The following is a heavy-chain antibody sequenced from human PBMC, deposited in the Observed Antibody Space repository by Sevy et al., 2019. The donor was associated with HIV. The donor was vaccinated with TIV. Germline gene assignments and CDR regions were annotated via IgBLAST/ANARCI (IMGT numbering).Heavy chain of an antibody. CDR3: ARGRKTTEEWLEELDYYYGLDV. D-gene: IGHD2-8*01. CDR2: VRNDGSNK. CDR1: GFSLTTSD. Sequence: GGSLRLSCAASGFSLTTSDMHWVRQAPGKGLEWVAYVRNDGSNKYYAHSVRDRFTISRDSPKNTLYLHMNSLRDEDTAIYYCARGRKTTEEWLEELDYYYGLDVWGQGTTVTVSS. J-gene: IGHJ6*02. V-gene: IGHV3-30*02.